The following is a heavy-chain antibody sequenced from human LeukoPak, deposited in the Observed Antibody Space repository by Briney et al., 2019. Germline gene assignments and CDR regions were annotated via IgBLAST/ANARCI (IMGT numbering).Heavy chain of an antibody. V-gene: IGHV5-10-1*01. CDR3: ARGDILTGYYWVY. CDR2: VDPSDSYT. D-gene: IGHD3-9*01. J-gene: IGHJ4*02. Sequence: PGESRRISCKGSGYSFTSYWISWVRQMPGKGLEWMGRVDPSDSYTNYSPSFQGHVTISADKSISTAYLRWNSLKASDTAMYYCARGDILTGYYWVYWGQGTLVTVSS. CDR1: GYSFTSYW.